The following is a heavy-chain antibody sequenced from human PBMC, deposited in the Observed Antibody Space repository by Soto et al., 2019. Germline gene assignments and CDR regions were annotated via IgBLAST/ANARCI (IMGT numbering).Heavy chain of an antibody. CDR2: INHSGST. CDR3: ARGLPPHYYDSSGYHY. D-gene: IGHD3-22*01. Sequence: SETLSLTGAVYGGSFSGYYWSWIRQPPGKGLEWIGEINHSGSTNYNPSLKSRVTISVDTSKNQFSLKLSSVTAADTAVYYCARGLPPHYYDSSGYHYWGQGTLVTVSS. V-gene: IGHV4-34*01. CDR1: GGSFSGYY. J-gene: IGHJ4*02.